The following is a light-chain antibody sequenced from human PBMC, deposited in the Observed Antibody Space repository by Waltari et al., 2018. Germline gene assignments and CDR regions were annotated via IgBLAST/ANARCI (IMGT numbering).Light chain of an antibody. CDR1: QSLVYSDGNTY. V-gene: IGKV2-30*01. Sequence: DVVMTQSPLSLPVTLGQPASIPCRSSQSLVYSDGNTYLNWFQQKPGQPPSRLIYKVSNRDSGVPERFSGSGSGTDCTLKISRVEAEDVGVYYCMQGTHWPPVTFGQGTKLEIK. CDR2: KVS. J-gene: IGKJ2*01. CDR3: MQGTHWPPVT.